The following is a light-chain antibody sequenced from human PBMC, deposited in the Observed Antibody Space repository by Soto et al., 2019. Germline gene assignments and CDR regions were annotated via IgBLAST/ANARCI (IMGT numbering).Light chain of an antibody. V-gene: IGLV2-11*01. CDR3: CSCAGDYPIYV. CDR1: SSDVGGYNC. J-gene: IGLJ1*01. CDR2: DVN. Sequence: QSVLTQPRSVSGSPGQSVTISCTGTSSDVGGYNCVSSYQQHPGKAPKLMIYDVNKRPSGVPDRLSGSKSVDTASLTISGLPADYEDDYYCCSCAGDYPIYVFGTRTKLTVL.